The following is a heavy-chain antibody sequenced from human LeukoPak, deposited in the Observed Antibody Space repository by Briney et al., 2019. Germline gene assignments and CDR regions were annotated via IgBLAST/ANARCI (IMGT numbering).Heavy chain of an antibody. CDR3: ARDDRYGDFHYFDY. CDR2: ISSSGSTI. CDR1: GFTFSSFE. Sequence: GGSLRLSCAASGFTFSSFELNGVRQAPGKGLEWVSYISSSGSTIYYADSVKGRFTISRDNAKNSLYLQMNSLRAEDTAVYYCARDDRYGDFHYFDYWGQGTLVTVSS. J-gene: IGHJ4*02. V-gene: IGHV3-48*03. D-gene: IGHD4-17*01.